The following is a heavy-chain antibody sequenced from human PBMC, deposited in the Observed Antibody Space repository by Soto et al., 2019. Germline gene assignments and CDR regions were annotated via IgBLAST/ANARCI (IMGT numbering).Heavy chain of an antibody. D-gene: IGHD3-3*01. CDR2: VYHTGGT. CDR1: GGSVSNKTYY. CDR3: ARDFAYFDS. Sequence: PSETLSLTCSVSGGSVSNKTYYWSWIRQPPGKGLEWIGYVYHTGGTSYNPSLKSRVSISMDTSKNQFSLNLDSVTAADTAVYFCARDFAYFDSWGQGTLVTVSS. V-gene: IGHV4-61*01. J-gene: IGHJ4*02.